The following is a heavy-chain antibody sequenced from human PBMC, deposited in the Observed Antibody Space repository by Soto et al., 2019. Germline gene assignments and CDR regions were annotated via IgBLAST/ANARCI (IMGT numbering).Heavy chain of an antibody. V-gene: IGHV3-30*18. CDR3: AKGGRQWLVTSDFNY. D-gene: IGHD6-19*01. J-gene: IGHJ4*02. Sequence: VQLVESGGGVVQPGRSLRLSCAASGFTFSDYAMHWVRQAPGKGLEWVAVVSHDGRNTHYADSVKGRFTISRDSSKRKVSMEMTSLGAEDTAVYYCAKGGRQWLVTSDFNYWGQGALVTVSS. CDR1: GFTFSDYA. CDR2: VSHDGRNT.